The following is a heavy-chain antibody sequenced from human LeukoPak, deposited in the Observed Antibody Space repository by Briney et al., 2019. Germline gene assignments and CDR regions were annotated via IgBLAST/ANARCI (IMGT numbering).Heavy chain of an antibody. V-gene: IGHV3-48*04. Sequence: GGSLRLSCAASGFTFSSYAMSWVRQAPGKGLEWVSYISHSGTTIYYADSVKGRFTISRDNAKNSLYLQMNSLRAEDTAVYYCARQVVVINRLDYYYYMDVWGKGTTVTVSS. D-gene: IGHD3-22*01. J-gene: IGHJ6*03. CDR3: ARQVVVINRLDYYYYMDV. CDR1: GFTFSSYA. CDR2: ISHSGTTI.